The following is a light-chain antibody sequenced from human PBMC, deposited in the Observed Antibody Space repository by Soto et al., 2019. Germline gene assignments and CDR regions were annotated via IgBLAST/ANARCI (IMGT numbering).Light chain of an antibody. J-gene: IGKJ5*01. CDR2: GAS. V-gene: IGKV3-15*01. CDR1: QSVAND. Sequence: EIVMTQSPATLSVSPGERATLSCRASQSVANDLAWYQHKPGQAPRLLTHGASTRATGIPARFSGVGSGTEFTLTISRLEPEDFAVYNCQQYGSSSITFGQGTRLEIK. CDR3: QQYGSSSIT.